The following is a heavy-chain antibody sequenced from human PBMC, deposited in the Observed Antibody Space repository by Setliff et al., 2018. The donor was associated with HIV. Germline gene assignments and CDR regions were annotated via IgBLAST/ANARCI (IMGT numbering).Heavy chain of an antibody. CDR3: TTTASNGYPWALDI. Sequence: GGSLRLSCAASGFSVIDAWMSWVRQTPGKGLEWIGRIKSQVDGAKTDFAAPVKGRFTISRDDSKNTLYLQMNSLKTEDTAVYYCTTTASNGYPWALDIWGQGTMVTV. J-gene: IGHJ3*02. V-gene: IGHV3-15*01. D-gene: IGHD3-22*01. CDR1: GFSVIDAW. CDR2: IKSQVDGAKT.